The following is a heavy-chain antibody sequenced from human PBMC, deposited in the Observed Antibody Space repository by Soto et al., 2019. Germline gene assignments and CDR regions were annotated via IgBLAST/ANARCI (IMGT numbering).Heavy chain of an antibody. D-gene: IGHD6-19*01. CDR2: IFHSGDT. CDR3: AYSTGWYRHDV. V-gene: IGHV4-4*02. Sequence: QVQLQESGPGLVKPSGTLSLTCAVSGDSISNRRWWTWVRQLPGKGLEWIGDIFHSGDTNYNPSLKSRVSISVDKSQNQFSLKVSSETAADTAVYYCAYSTGWYRHDVWGQGTLVTVSS. J-gene: IGHJ3*01. CDR1: GDSISNRRW.